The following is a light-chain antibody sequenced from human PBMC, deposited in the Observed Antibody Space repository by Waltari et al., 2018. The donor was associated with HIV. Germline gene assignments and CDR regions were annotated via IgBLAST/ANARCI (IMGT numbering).Light chain of an antibody. Sequence: EIVMTQSPATLSVSPGERATLSCRVSQSVSRFLAWYQQKPGQAPRLLIYDVSTRATDIPARFSGSGSGTVFALTGSSLQSEDVGVYYCQQYDSWPPGTFGPGTKVYI. CDR2: DVS. J-gene: IGKJ3*01. CDR1: QSVSRF. CDR3: QQYDSWPPGT. V-gene: IGKV3-15*01.